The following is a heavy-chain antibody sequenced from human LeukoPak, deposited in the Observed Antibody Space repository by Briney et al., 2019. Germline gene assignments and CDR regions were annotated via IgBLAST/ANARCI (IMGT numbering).Heavy chain of an antibody. CDR2: ISSSGSTI. CDR3: AREGDYGDYPPRFRGMDV. CDR1: GFTFSSYE. Sequence: GRSLRLSCAASGFTFSSYEMNWVRQAPGKGLEWVSYISSSGSTIYYADSVKGRFTISRDNAKNSLYLQMNSLRAEDTAVYYCAREGDYGDYPPRFRGMDVWGQGATVTVSS. D-gene: IGHD4-17*01. J-gene: IGHJ6*02. V-gene: IGHV3-48*03.